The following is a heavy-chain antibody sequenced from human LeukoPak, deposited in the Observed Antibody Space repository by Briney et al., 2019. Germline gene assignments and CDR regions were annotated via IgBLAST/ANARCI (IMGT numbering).Heavy chain of an antibody. D-gene: IGHD3-22*01. V-gene: IGHV3-30-3*01. CDR2: ISYDGSNK. CDR3: ARDLGSGYYSTQYFQH. J-gene: IGHJ1*01. Sequence: GGSLRLSCAASGFTFSSYAMHWVRQAPGKGLEWVAVISYDGSNKYYADSVKGRFTISRDNSKNTLYLQVNSLRAEDTAVYYCARDLGSGYYSTQYFQHWGQGTLVTVSS. CDR1: GFTFSSYA.